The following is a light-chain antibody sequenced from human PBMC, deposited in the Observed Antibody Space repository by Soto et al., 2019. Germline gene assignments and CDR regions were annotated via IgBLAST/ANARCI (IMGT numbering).Light chain of an antibody. CDR3: QQRSNWPLT. J-gene: IGKJ5*01. Sequence: EIVMAQYPATMYVPPGGGATLSCRASQSVSSNLAWYQQKHGQAPRLLIYDASNRATGIPARFSGSVSGTDGTITISSLQPEDGTVYDCQQRSNWPLTFGQGTRLEIK. CDR2: DAS. CDR1: QSVSSN. V-gene: IGKV3-11*01.